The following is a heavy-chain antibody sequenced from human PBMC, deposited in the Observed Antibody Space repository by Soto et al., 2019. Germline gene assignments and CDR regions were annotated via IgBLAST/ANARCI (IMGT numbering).Heavy chain of an antibody. Sequence: QITLKESGPTLVNPTQTLTLTCTFSGFSLTTSGLGVGWVRQPPGKALEWLALIYWDDDKRYSPSLQSRLTITKDPSKHQVVLTMPNVDPVDTATYYCAHTVRPVVFDHWGQGTLVTVSS. J-gene: IGHJ4*02. V-gene: IGHV2-5*02. D-gene: IGHD3-22*01. CDR3: AHTVRPVVFDH. CDR1: GFSLTTSGLG. CDR2: IYWDDDK.